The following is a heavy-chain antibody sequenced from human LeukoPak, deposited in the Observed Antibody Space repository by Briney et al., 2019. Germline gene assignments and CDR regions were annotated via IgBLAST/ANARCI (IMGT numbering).Heavy chain of an antibody. CDR1: GLSYRSFA. V-gene: IGHV3-23*01. CDR3: AKASWVSSTDAVR. D-gene: IGHD3-16*01. Sequence: GGSLRLFCAVSGLSYRSFAMSWVRQGPARGLEWVSSIRGNGDTFYADSVKGRFTLFSDSSTNTVYFQLNNRRVEDTAIYYCAKASWVSSTDAVRWGQGTLVTVSS. J-gene: IGHJ4*02. CDR2: IRGNGDT.